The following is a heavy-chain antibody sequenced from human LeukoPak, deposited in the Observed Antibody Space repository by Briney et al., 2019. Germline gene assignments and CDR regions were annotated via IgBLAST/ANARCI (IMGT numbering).Heavy chain of an antibody. CDR2: IKHDGSEQ. Sequence: RAGGSLRLSCAASGFTFSNAWMSWVRQAPGKGLEWVANIKHDGSEQIYVDSVKGRFTISRDNAKDSVYLQMNSLRAEDTAVYYCTRGLGERGGVSDRWGQGTLVIVS. CDR3: TRGLGERGGVSDR. D-gene: IGHD3-16*01. V-gene: IGHV3-7*01. J-gene: IGHJ5*02. CDR1: GFTFSNAW.